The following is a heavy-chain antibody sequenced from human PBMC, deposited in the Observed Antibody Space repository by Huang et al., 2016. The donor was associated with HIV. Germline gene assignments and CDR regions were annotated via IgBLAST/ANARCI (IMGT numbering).Heavy chain of an antibody. CDR3: ARGSLEYSVSSSLDY. Sequence: QVQLLQSGAEVKKPGSSVKVSCKASGGPFRSYPIAWVRQAPGQGLEWMARRRPVFDSPNYAQKLQGRVRVTADESTSTVYMELRDLRPDDTAVYFCARGSLEYSVSSSLDYWGQGTHVTVSS. CDR1: GGPFRSYP. V-gene: IGHV1-69*13. D-gene: IGHD4-4*01. CDR2: RRPVFDSP. J-gene: IGHJ4*02.